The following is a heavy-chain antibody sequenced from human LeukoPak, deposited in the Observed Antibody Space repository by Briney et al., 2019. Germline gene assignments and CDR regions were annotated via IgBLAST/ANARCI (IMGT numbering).Heavy chain of an antibody. V-gene: IGHV4-59*01. J-gene: IGHJ6*03. CDR3: ARVKDYYYYYMDV. CDR2: IYYSGST. CDR1: GGSISSYY. Sequence: SETLSLTCTVSGGSISSYYWSWIRQPPGKGLEWIGYIYYSGSTNYNPSLKSRVTISVDTSKNQFSLKLSSVTAADTAVYYCARVKDYYYYYMDVWGKGTTVTVSS.